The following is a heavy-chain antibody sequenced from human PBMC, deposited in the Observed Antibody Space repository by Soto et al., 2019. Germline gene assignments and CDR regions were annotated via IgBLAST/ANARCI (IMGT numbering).Heavy chain of an antibody. CDR1: GFTSSSYG. D-gene: IGHD1-26*01. J-gene: IGHJ4*02. Sequence: GGSLRLSCVASGFTSSSYGMHWVRQAPGKGQEWVAIISYDGSNTYYADSVKGRFTISRDNSKNTLFLQMNSLRAEDTSVYYFAKEGGLSGSYYISSSYYFDYWGQGTLVTVSS. V-gene: IGHV3-30*18. CDR2: ISYDGSNT. CDR3: AKEGGLSGSYYISSSYYFDY.